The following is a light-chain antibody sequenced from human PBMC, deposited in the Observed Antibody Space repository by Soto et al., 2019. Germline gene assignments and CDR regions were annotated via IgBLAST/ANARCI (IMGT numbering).Light chain of an antibody. CDR2: DVT. CDR3: SSYTDRKHLV. J-gene: IGLJ1*01. CDR1: SSDIGGYNS. V-gene: IGLV2-8*01. Sequence: QSVLTQSPSASGSPGQSVTISCTGTSSDIGGYNSVSWYQQHPVKAPKVMIYDVTKRPSGVPDRFSGSKSGNTASLTVSALQAEDEADYYCSSYTDRKHLVFGTGTKVTVL.